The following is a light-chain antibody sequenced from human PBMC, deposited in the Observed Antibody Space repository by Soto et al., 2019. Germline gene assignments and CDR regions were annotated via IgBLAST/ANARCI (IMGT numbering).Light chain of an antibody. CDR2: KGS. Sequence: IVMTQTPLSLPVTLGQPASISCRSSQSLISTDGNTYLSWLHQRPGQPPRLLIYKGSNRFSGVPDRFSGSGAGTDFTLQISRVEADDVGIYYCIQATQCPPFTFGQGTRLEIK. V-gene: IGKV2-24*01. CDR3: IQATQCPPFT. J-gene: IGKJ2*01. CDR1: QSLISTDGNTY.